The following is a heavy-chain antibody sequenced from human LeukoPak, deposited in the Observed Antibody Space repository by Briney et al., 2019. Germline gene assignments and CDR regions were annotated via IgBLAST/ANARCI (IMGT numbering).Heavy chain of an antibody. CDR3: AKPQLLYWYFDL. CDR1: GFTFSRYP. CDR2: ISGTGSRT. J-gene: IGHJ2*01. Sequence: QTGGSLRLSCAASGFTFSRYPMSWVRQAPGKGLEWVSGISGTGSRTYYADSVKGRFTISKDNSRNTLYLHMNSLRADDTAVYYCAKPQLLYWYFDLWGRGTLVTVSS. V-gene: IGHV3-23*01. D-gene: IGHD2-2*01.